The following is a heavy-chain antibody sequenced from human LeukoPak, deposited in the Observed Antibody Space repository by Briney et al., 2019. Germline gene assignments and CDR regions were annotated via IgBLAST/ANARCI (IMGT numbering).Heavy chain of an antibody. CDR3: ARDRLDSSGYGY. J-gene: IGHJ4*02. Sequence: GGSLRLSCAASGFTFSSYAMSWVRQAPGKGLEWVSAISGSGGSTYYADSVKGRFTISRDNSKNTLYLQMNSLRAEDTAVYYCARDRLDSSGYGYWGQGTLVTVSS. CDR2: ISGSGGST. V-gene: IGHV3-23*01. D-gene: IGHD3-22*01. CDR1: GFTFSSYA.